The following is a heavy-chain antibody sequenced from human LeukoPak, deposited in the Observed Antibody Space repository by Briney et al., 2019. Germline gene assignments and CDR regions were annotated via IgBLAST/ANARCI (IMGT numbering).Heavy chain of an antibody. V-gene: IGHV3-30*18. D-gene: IGHD1-1*01. J-gene: IGHJ4*02. CDR3: AKGNWNDPFDY. Sequence: GGSLRLSCAASGFTFSSYGMHWVRQAPGKGLEWVAVISYDGSNKYYADSVKGRFTISRDNSKNTLYLQMNSLRAEDTAVYYCAKGNWNDPFDYWGQGTLVTVSS. CDR2: ISYDGSNK. CDR1: GFTFSSYG.